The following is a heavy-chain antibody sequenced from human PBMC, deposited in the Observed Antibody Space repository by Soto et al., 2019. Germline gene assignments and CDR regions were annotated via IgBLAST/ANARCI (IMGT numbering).Heavy chain of an antibody. Sequence: GGSLRLSCAASGFTFSSYAVSWVRQAPGKGLEWVSAISGSGGSTYYADSVKGRFTISRDNSKNTLYLQMNSLRAEDTAVYYCAKVSSYCSGGSCYLEYFQHWGQGTLVTVSS. D-gene: IGHD2-15*01. V-gene: IGHV3-23*01. CDR1: GFTFSSYA. J-gene: IGHJ1*01. CDR2: ISGSGGST. CDR3: AKVSSYCSGGSCYLEYFQH.